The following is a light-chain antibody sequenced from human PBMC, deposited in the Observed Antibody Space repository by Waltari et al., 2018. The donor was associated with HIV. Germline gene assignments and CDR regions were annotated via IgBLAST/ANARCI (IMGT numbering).Light chain of an antibody. Sequence: DIVMTQSPDSLAVSLGERATINCKSSQSVFYNSNNKTYLAWDQHKPGQPPKLLINWASTRKSGVPDRFSGSGSGTDFILTINSLQPEDVAVYYCQQYYNLHTFGPGTKVEIK. V-gene: IGKV4-1*01. J-gene: IGKJ3*01. CDR3: QQYYNLHT. CDR2: WAS. CDR1: QSVFYNSNNKTY.